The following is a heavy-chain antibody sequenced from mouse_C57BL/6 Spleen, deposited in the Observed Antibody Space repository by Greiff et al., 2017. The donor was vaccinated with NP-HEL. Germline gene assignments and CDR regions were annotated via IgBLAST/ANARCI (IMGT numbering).Heavy chain of an antibody. CDR2: ISSGSSTN. CDR1: GFTFSDYG. D-gene: IGHD1-1*01. Sequence: EVQLVESGGGLVKPGGSLKLSCAASGFTFSDYGMHWVRQAPEKGLEWVAYISSGSSTNYYADTVKGRFTLSRDNAKNTLFLQMTSLRSEDTAMYYCARDSTTVVATRYFDVWGTGTTVTVSS. CDR3: ARDSTTVVATRYFDV. J-gene: IGHJ1*03. V-gene: IGHV5-17*01.